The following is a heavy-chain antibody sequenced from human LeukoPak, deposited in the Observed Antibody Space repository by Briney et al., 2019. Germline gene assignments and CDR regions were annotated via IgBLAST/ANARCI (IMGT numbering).Heavy chain of an antibody. V-gene: IGHV3-66*02. CDR3: ANLPSS. CDR2: IYSDGST. D-gene: IGHD2-2*01. J-gene: IGHJ5*02. Sequence: HSGGSLRLSCAASGFTFSSYAMSWVRQAPGKGLEWVSVIYSDGSTYYADSVKGRFTISRDNSKNTLFLQLNSLRPDDTDVYYCANLPSSWGQGTLVTVSS. CDR1: GFTFSSYA.